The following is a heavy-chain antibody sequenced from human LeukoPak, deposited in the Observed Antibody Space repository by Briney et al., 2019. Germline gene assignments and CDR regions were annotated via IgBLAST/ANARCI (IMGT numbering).Heavy chain of an antibody. CDR3: ARDSGDGDYTPDMDV. D-gene: IGHD2-21*02. CDR1: GFTVSNNY. CDR2: LYRDGST. Sequence: GGSLRLSCAASGFTVSNNYMNWVRQAPGKGLEWVSVLYRDGSTYYSDSVKGRFTISRDDSKNTLYLQMNSLRAEDTAVYYCARDSGDGDYTPDMDVWGKGTTVTVSS. J-gene: IGHJ6*03. V-gene: IGHV3-53*01.